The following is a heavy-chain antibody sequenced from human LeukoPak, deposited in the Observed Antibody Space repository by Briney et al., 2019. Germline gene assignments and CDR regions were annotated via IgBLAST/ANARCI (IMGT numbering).Heavy chain of an antibody. Sequence: GGSLRLSCAASGFIFSSYGIHWVRPAPGKGLGWGAFIRYVGSNKSYADSVRGRSTISKDGPKDTLYLQMNSLRGDDAAVYYCAKGSGYYTYNWFDPWGQGTLVTVSS. CDR3: AKGSGYYTYNWFDP. J-gene: IGHJ5*02. V-gene: IGHV3-30*02. D-gene: IGHD3-3*01. CDR2: IRYVGSNK. CDR1: GFIFSSYG.